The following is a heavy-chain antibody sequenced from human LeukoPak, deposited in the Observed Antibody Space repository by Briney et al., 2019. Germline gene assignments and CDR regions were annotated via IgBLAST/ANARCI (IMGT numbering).Heavy chain of an antibody. CDR2: MTPNSGTT. Sequence: ASVKGSCKASGYTFTCYDINWVRWATGQGLEWMGWMTPNSGTTGYAQKFQGRVTTPRNTSISTAYMTLSGLTSRPRTVYYCRFGDPYYYYGMDVWGQGTTVTVPS. V-gene: IGHV1-8*01. D-gene: IGHD3-10*01. J-gene: IGHJ6*02. CDR1: GYTFTCYD. CDR3: RFGDPYYYYGMDV.